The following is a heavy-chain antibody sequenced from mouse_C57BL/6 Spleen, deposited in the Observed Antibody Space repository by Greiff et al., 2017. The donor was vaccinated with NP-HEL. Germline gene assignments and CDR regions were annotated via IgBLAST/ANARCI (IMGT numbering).Heavy chain of an antibody. J-gene: IGHJ2*01. CDR2: IDPSDSYT. D-gene: IGHD2-4*01. Sequence: QVQLQQPGAELVMPGASVKLSCKASGYTFTSYWMHWVKQRPGQGLEWIGEIDPSDSYTNYNQKFKGKSTLTVDKSSSTAYMQLSSLTSEDSAVYYCARTEGYDYEGYFDYWGQGTTLTVSS. CDR3: ARTEGYDYEGYFDY. V-gene: IGHV1-69*01. CDR1: GYTFTSYW.